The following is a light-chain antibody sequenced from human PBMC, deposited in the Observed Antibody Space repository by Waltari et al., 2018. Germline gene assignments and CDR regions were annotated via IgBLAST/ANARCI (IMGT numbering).Light chain of an antibody. CDR3: QQYYAMPYT. Sequence: DIVMTQSPDSLTVSLGERVTLNCKSSQSVLYISNNKNYLSWDQQKPGQPPKRLFSCASIRESGVPERFSGRGSGTDFTLTISSLQAEDVAVYYCQQYYAMPYTFGQGTKLELK. CDR2: CAS. J-gene: IGKJ2*01. CDR1: QSVLYISNNKNY. V-gene: IGKV4-1*01.